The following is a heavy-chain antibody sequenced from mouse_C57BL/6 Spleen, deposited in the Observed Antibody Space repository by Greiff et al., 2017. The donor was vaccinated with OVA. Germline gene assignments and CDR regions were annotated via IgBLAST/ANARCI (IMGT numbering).Heavy chain of an antibody. CDR2: ISSGSSTT. J-gene: IGHJ4*01. CDR1: GFTFSDYG. D-gene: IGHD1-1*01. Sequence: EVQGVESGGGLVKPGGSLKLSCAASGFTFSDYGMHWVRQAPEKGLEWVAYISSGSSTTYYADTVKSRFTISRDNAKNTLFLQMTSLRSEDTAMYYCARGGYYYGSSDYAMDYWGQGTSDTVSS. V-gene: IGHV5-17*01. CDR3: ARGGYYYGSSDYAMDY.